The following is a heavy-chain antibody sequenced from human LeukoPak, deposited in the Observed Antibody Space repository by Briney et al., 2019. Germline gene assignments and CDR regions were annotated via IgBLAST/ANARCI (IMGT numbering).Heavy chain of an antibody. CDR3: AKNRDSSDYPRDFDF. CDR2: IRHDGSYQ. CDR1: GFTFSSYG. V-gene: IGHV3-30*02. D-gene: IGHD3-22*01. J-gene: IGHJ4*02. Sequence: GGSLRLYCAAFGFTFSSYGMHWVRETPGKGVEWVAFIRHDGSYQQYADSVKGRFTVSRDNSKDMVYLQMNSLRTEDTAVYYCAKNRDSSDYPRDFDFWGQGTLVTVSS.